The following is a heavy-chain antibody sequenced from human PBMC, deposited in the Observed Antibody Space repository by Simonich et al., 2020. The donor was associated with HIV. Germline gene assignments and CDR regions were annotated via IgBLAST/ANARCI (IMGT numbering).Heavy chain of an antibody. V-gene: IGHV3-23*04. CDR3: AKDLDDLGGLGDFIPGYFDY. J-gene: IGHJ4*02. Sequence: VQLVESGGGVVQPGRSLRLSCAASGFTFSSYGMHWVCQAPGKGLEWVSPINGSGGITYDADAVKGRFTISRDNSKNMLYLQMNSLRAEDTAVYYCAKDLDDLGGLGDFIPGYFDYWGQGTLVTVSS. CDR2: INGSGGIT. D-gene: IGHD3-10*01. CDR1: GFTFSSYG.